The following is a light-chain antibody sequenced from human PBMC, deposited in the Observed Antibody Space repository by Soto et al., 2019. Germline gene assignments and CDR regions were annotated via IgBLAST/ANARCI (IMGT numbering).Light chain of an antibody. Sequence: QSAVTQPPSASGTPGQRVTISCSGSSSNIGSNYVYWYQHLPGTAPKVLIYKNNHRPSGVPDRFSGSKSDTSASLAISGLRSEDEANYYCAVWDDSLSGVVFGGGTKLTVL. J-gene: IGLJ3*02. CDR2: KNN. V-gene: IGLV1-47*01. CDR1: SSNIGSNY. CDR3: AVWDDSLSGVV.